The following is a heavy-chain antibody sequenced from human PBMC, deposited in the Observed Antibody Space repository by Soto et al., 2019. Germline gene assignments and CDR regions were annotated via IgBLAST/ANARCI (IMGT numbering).Heavy chain of an antibody. CDR3: ASYTPHLWQQLVRWGRGDYYYGMDV. CDR2: IIPIFGTA. J-gene: IGHJ6*02. CDR1: GGTFSSYA. V-gene: IGHV1-69*13. D-gene: IGHD6-13*01. Sequence: SVKVSCKASGGTFSSYAISWVRQAPGQGLEWMGGIIPIFGTANYAQKFQGRVTITADESTSTAYMELSSLRSEDTAVYYCASYTPHLWQQLVRWGRGDYYYGMDVWGQGTTVTISS.